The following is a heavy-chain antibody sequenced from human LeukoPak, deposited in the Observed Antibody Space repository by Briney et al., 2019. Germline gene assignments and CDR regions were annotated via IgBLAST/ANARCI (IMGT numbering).Heavy chain of an antibody. V-gene: IGHV3-53*01. J-gene: IGHJ4*02. CDR1: GFTVISNY. CDR2: IYSGGNT. CDR3: AKDPRYCSGSICYDY. Sequence: PGGSLRLSCAASGFTVISNYMNWVRQAPGKGLEWVSVIYSGGNTYYADSVKGRFTISRDNFKNTLYLQMNSLRAEDTAVYYCAKDPRYCSGSICYDYWGQGTLVTVSS. D-gene: IGHD2-15*01.